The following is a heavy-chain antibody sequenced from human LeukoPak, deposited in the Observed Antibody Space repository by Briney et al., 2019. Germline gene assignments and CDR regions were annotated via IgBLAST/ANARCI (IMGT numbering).Heavy chain of an antibody. CDR2: IDPNSGDT. J-gene: IGHJ4*02. V-gene: IGHV1-2*02. CDR1: GYTLTELS. CDR3: ARAMNSWFLLDLDY. Sequence: ASVKVSCKVSGYTLTELSMHWVRRAPGQGLEWMGWIDPNSGDTKYVEKFQGRVTMTRDTSFSTAYMALSSLRSDDTAMYYCARAMNSWFLLDLDYWGQGNLVTVSS. D-gene: IGHD3-22*01.